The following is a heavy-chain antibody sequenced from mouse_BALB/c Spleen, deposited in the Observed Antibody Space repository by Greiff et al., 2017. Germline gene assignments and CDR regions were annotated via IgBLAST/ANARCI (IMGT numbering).Heavy chain of an antibody. CDR2: ISSGSSTI. Sequence: EVKLVESGGGLVQPGGSRKLSCAASGFTFSSFGMHWVRQAPEKGLEWVAYISSGSSTIYYADTVKGRFTISRDNAKNTLYLEMSSLRSEDTAMYYCAREYYEGAMDYWGQGTSVTVSS. J-gene: IGHJ4*01. CDR1: GFTFSSFG. V-gene: IGHV5-17*02. CDR3: AREYYEGAMDY. D-gene: IGHD1-1*01.